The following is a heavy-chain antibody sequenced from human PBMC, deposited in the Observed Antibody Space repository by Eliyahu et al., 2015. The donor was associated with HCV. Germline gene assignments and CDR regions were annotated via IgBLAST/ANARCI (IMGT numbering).Heavy chain of an antibody. D-gene: IGHD6-19*01. CDR3: ARPDKQWLLHGYFDY. CDR1: GFXFXXYG. J-gene: IGHJ4*02. Sequence: QVQLVESGGGVVQPGRSLRLSCAASGFXFXXYGXHWVRQAPGKGLXGVAFISYDGSNKYYVDSVKGQFTISRDNSKNTLYLQMNSLRVEDTAVYYCARPDKQWLLHGYFDYWGQGTLVSVSS. CDR2: ISYDGSNK. V-gene: IGHV3-33*01.